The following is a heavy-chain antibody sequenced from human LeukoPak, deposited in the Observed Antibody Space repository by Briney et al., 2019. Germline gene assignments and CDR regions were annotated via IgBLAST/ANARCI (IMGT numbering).Heavy chain of an antibody. J-gene: IGHJ5*02. D-gene: IGHD3-3*01. CDR3: VRDLRFIGGSDWFDP. CDR2: VSYNGIYT. CDR1: GFIFSDYT. Sequence: GSLSLSCAASGFIFSDYTMNWVRQAPGKGLEWVSSVSYNGIYTFYADSVKGRFTISRDNAKNSLYLQMDSLTLDDSANYYCVRDLRFIGGSDWFDPWGQGTQVLVTS. V-gene: IGHV3-21*01.